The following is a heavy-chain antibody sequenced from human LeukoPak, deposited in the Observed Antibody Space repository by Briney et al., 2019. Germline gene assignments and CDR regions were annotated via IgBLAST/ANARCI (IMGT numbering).Heavy chain of an antibody. V-gene: IGHV1-18*01. CDR2: ISALTGDT. CDR3: AREATGRAFDP. J-gene: IGHJ5*02. Sequence: ASVKVSCKASGYNFNDFGVTWVRQARGKGLEWMGWISALTGDTNYAQKFQGRLTMTTDTSTDTAYVEMRSLRSDDTAVYYCAREATGRAFDPWGQGTLVVVSS. D-gene: IGHD1-14*01. CDR1: GYNFNDFG.